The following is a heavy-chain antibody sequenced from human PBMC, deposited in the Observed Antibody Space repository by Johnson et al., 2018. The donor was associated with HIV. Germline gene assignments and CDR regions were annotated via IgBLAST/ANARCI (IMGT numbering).Heavy chain of an antibody. V-gene: IGHV3-66*01. J-gene: IGHJ3*02. D-gene: IGHD1-14*01. CDR2: IYSGGST. CDR1: GFTVSNNY. Sequence: EVQLVESGGGLVQPGGSLRLSCAASGFTVSNNYMNWVRQAPGKGLEWVSLIYSGGSTYYADSVKGRFTISRDNSKNTLYLQMNSLRAEDTAVYYCARDQGGNHNAFDIWGQGTMVTVSS. CDR3: ARDQGGNHNAFDI.